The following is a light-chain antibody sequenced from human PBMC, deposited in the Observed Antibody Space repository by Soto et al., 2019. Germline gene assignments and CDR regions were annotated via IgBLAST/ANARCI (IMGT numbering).Light chain of an antibody. CDR3: QEFACN. J-gene: IGKJ4*01. V-gene: IGKV3-20*01. CDR2: GAS. CDR1: HSMSNSN. Sequence: IVLTQSPGTLSLSPGDRATLSCRASHSMSNSNLAWYQHKPGQAPRLLIYGASNRATGIPDRFSGSGSGTDFIRTINRLEPEDFAVYYCQEFACNFGGWTKVDSK.